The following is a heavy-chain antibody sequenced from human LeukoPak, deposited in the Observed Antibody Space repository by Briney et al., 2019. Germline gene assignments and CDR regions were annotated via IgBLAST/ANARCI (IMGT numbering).Heavy chain of an antibody. Sequence: GGSLRLSCAASGFTFSSYGMHWVRQAPGKGLEWVAVISYDGSNKYYADSVKGRFIISRDNSKNTLYLQMNSLRAEDTAVYYCAKELLAWGQGTMVIVSS. J-gene: IGHJ3*01. CDR3: AKELLA. V-gene: IGHV3-30*18. CDR2: ISYDGSNK. D-gene: IGHD1-26*01. CDR1: GFTFSSYG.